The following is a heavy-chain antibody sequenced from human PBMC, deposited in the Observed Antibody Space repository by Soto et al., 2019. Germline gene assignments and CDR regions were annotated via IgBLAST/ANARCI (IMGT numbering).Heavy chain of an antibody. D-gene: IGHD5-18*01. CDR3: TTTTGTWIQLWYYYYGMDV. Sequence: EVQLVESGGGLVKPGGSLSPSCEPPGSLSRNPGRNWSARAQGKGWKWAGGIKRKTEGGTTDYAAPVKGRFTISRDDSKNTLYLQMNSLKTEDTAVYYCTTTTGTWIQLWYYYYGMDVWGQGTTVTVSS. V-gene: IGHV3-15*07. CDR1: GSLSRNPG. J-gene: IGHJ6*02. CDR2: IKRKTEGGTT.